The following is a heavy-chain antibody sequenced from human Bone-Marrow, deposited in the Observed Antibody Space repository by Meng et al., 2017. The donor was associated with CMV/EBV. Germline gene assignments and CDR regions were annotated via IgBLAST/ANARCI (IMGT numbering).Heavy chain of an antibody. Sequence: GESLKISCAASGFTFSSYVMHWVRQAPGKGLEWVAAIWYDGSKKYYAASVKGRFTISRDNAKNSLYLQMNSLRAEDTALYYCARDRGAGSYYNGYYYGVDVWGQGTTVTVSS. D-gene: IGHD3-10*01. CDR3: ARDRGAGSYYNGYYYGVDV. V-gene: IGHV3-33*08. J-gene: IGHJ6*02. CDR2: IWYDGSKK. CDR1: GFTFSSYV.